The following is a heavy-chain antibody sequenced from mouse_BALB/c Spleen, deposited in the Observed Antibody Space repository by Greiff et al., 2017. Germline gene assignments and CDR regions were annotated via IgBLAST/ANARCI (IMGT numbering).Heavy chain of an antibody. D-gene: IGHD2-1*01. CDR1: GFTFSNYW. CDR3: TPIYYGNYPAWFAY. V-gene: IGHV6-6*02. CDR2: IRLKSNNYAT. Sequence: EVKLVESGGGLVQPGGSMKLSCVASGFTFSNYWMNWVRQSPEKGLEWVAEIRLKSNNYATHYAESVKGRFTISRDDSKSSVYLQMNNLRAEDTGIYYCTPIYYGNYPAWFAYWGQGTLVTVSA. J-gene: IGHJ3*01.